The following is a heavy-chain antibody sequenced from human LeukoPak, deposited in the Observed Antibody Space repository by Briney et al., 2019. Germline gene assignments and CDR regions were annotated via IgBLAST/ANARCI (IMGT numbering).Heavy chain of an antibody. Sequence: GGSLRLSCVASGFTFSNYEINSVRQAPGKGLEWVSYITGSGITRYPDSVKGRFTISRDNAKNSLYLQMNSLRADDTAIYYCARETIAVGGDAFDIWGQGTMVTVSS. CDR2: ITGSGITR. CDR1: GFTFSNYE. V-gene: IGHV3-48*03. CDR3: ARETIAVGGDAFDI. D-gene: IGHD6-19*01. J-gene: IGHJ3*02.